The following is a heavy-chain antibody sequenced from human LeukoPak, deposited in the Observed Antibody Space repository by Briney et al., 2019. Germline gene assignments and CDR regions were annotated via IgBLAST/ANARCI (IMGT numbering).Heavy chain of an antibody. V-gene: IGHV1-69*13. CDR3: ARARGKQGLRYWFDP. CDR1: GGTFSSYA. J-gene: IGHJ5*02. CDR2: IIPIFGTA. D-gene: IGHD1-14*01. Sequence: ASVKVSCKASGGTFSSYAISWVRQAPGQGLEWMGGIIPIFGTANYAQKFQGRVTITADESTSTAYMELSSLRSEDTAVYYCARARGKQGLRYWFDPWGQGTLVTVSS.